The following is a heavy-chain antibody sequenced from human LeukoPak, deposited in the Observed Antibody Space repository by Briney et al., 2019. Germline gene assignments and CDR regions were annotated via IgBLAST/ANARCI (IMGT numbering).Heavy chain of an antibody. D-gene: IGHD3-10*01. CDR2: IHNSLT. CDR1: GGSISTYY. J-gene: IGHJ4*02. Sequence: SETLSLTCTVSGGSISTYYWTWIRQPPGKGLEWIWYIHNSLTNSTHSLKSRVTISVDTSKNPSCLKLGSVAAADTAVYYCARYGEYYFDCWGQGTLVTVS. V-gene: IGHV4-4*09. CDR3: ARYGEYYFDC.